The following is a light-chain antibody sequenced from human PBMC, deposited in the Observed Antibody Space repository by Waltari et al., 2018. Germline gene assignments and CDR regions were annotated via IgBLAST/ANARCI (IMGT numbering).Light chain of an antibody. Sequence: ESVLTQSPGTLSLSQGERATLSCRASQSVSSSYLAWYQQKPGQAPRLLIYGASSRATGIPDRFSGSGSGTDFTLTISRLEPEDFAVYYCQQYGSSPYTFGQGTKLEIK. V-gene: IGKV3-20*01. CDR2: GAS. CDR1: QSVSSSY. CDR3: QQYGSSPYT. J-gene: IGKJ2*01.